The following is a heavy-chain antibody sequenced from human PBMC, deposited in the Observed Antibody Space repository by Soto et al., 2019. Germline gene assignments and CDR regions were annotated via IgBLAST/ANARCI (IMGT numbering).Heavy chain of an antibody. D-gene: IGHD1-26*01. CDR2: IYPGDSDT. J-gene: IGHJ6*02. CDR3: ARHSDPHTPGVGYGMDV. CDR1: GYSFTSYW. Sequence: GESLKISCKGSGYSFTSYWIGWVRQMPGKGLEWMGIIYPGDSDTRYSPSFQGQVTISADKSISTAYLQWSSLKASDTAMYYCARHSDPHTPGVGYGMDVWGQGNTVTFSS. V-gene: IGHV5-51*01.